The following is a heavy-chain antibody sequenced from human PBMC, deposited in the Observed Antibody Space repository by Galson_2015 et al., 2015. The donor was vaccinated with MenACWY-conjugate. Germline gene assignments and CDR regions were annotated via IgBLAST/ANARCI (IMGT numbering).Heavy chain of an antibody. J-gene: IGHJ5*02. Sequence: LRISCAASCLSSCSYRMIWVRHPPGKRLEGVSCIGCSGNNISYEDSVKSRFTISRDNDEKSLYLQMDSLIFEDTAVYYCARTVGSVPSWGQGTLVTVSS. CDR2: IGCSGNNI. CDR3: ARTVGSVPS. D-gene: IGHD5-12*01. V-gene: IGHV3-21*01. CDR1: CLSSCSYR.